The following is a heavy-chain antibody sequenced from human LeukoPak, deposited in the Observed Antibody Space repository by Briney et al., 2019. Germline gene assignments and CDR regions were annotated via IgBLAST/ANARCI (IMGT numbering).Heavy chain of an antibody. CDR2: IKQDGSEK. J-gene: IGHJ4*02. CDR3: ARRNQYCYDSSGYYGVYFDY. D-gene: IGHD3-22*01. V-gene: IGHV3-7*01. CDR1: GFTFRNYW. Sequence: GGSLRLLCAPSGFTFRNYWMNWVRQAPGKGLEWVANIKQDGSEKYYVDSVKGRFTISRDNAKNSLYLQMNSLRAEDTAVYYCARRNQYCYDSSGYYGVYFDYWGQGTLVTVSS.